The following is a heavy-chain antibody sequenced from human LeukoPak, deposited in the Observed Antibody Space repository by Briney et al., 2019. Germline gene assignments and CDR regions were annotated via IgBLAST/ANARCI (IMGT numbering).Heavy chain of an antibody. V-gene: IGHV4-34*01. J-gene: IGHJ4*02. CDR1: GGSFSGYY. CDR3: ARGVGAFDY. Sequence: SETLSLTCAVYGGSFSGYYWSWIRQPPGNGLEWIGEINHSGSTNYNPSLKSRVTISVDTSKNQFSLKLSSVTAADTAVYYCARGVGAFDYWGQGTLVTVSS. CDR2: INHSGST. D-gene: IGHD1-26*01.